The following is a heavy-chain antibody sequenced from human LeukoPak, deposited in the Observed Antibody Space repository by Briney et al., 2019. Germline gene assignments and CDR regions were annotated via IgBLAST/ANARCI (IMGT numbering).Heavy chain of an antibody. CDR1: GFTFSSYW. D-gene: IGHD6-13*01. J-gene: IGHJ6*03. CDR3: AREPRHSSSWYTLYYYYYMDV. Sequence: TGGSLRLSCAASGFTFSSYWMSWVRQAPGKGLEWVANIKQDGSEKYYVDSVKGRFTISRDNAKNSLYLQMNSLRAEDTAVYYCAREPRHSSSWYTLYYYYYMDVWGKGTTVTISS. V-gene: IGHV3-7*03. CDR2: IKQDGSEK.